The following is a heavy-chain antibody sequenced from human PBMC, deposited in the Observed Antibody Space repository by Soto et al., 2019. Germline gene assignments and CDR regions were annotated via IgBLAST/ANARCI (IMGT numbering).Heavy chain of an antibody. CDR2: IKQDGSEK. CDR1: GFTFSSYW. CDR3: ARLGVQLWPNSDY. J-gene: IGHJ4*02. V-gene: IGHV3-7*05. Sequence: GGSLRLSCAASGFTFSSYWMSWVRQAPGKGLEWVANIKQDGSEKYYVDSVKGRFTISRDNAKNSLYLQMNSLRAEDTAVYYCARLGVQLWPNSDYWGQGTLVTVSS. D-gene: IGHD5-18*01.